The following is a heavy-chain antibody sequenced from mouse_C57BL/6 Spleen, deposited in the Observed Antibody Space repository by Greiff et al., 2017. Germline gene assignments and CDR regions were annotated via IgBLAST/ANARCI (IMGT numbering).Heavy chain of an antibody. J-gene: IGHJ1*03. D-gene: IGHD1-1*01. CDR1: GYAFSSSW. CDR2: IYPGDGAT. CDR3: ASPVADWYFDV. V-gene: IGHV1-82*01. Sequence: QVQLQQSGPELVKPGASVKISCKASGYAFSSSWMNWVKQRPGKGLEWIGRIYPGDGATNYNGKFKGKATLTADKSSSTAYRQLSSLTSEDSAVYFGASPVADWYFDVWGTGTTVTVSS.